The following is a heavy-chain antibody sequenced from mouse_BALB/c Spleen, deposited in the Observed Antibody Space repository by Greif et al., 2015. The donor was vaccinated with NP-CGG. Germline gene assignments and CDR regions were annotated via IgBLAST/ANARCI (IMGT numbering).Heavy chain of an antibody. Sequence: VKLVESGPGLVQPSQSLSITCTVSGFSLTSYGVHWVRQSPGKGLEWLGVIWSGGSTDYNAAFISRLSISKDNSKSXVFFKMNSLQANDTDIYYCARKFGNYWAMDYWGQGTSVTVSS. CDR3: ARKFGNYWAMDY. V-gene: IGHV2-2*02. CDR1: GFSLTSYG. J-gene: IGHJ4*01. CDR2: IWSGGST. D-gene: IGHD2-1*01.